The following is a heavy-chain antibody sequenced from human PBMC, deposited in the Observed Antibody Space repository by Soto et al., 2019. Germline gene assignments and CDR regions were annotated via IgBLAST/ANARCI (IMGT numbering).Heavy chain of an antibody. D-gene: IGHD6-13*01. Sequence: GGSLRLSCAASGFTFSSYSMNWVRQAPGKGLEWVSSISSSSSYIYYADSVQGRFTISRDNAKNSLYLQMNSLRAEDTAVYYCARDTYSSSWSNYYYYYGMDVWGQGTTVTVSS. J-gene: IGHJ6*02. CDR2: ISSSSSYI. CDR3: ARDTYSSSWSNYYYYYGMDV. V-gene: IGHV3-21*01. CDR1: GFTFSSYS.